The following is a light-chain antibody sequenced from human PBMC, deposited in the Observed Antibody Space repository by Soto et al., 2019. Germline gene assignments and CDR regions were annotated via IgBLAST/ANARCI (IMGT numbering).Light chain of an antibody. CDR2: GAS. Sequence: TVMTPSPDPPSLSPGERATLSCRASRSVRNKLAWYQQKSGQAPRLLIYGASSGATGIPDRFSGSGSGTDFTLTISSLEPEDFAFYYCQQRSNWPPITFGQGTRLEIK. CDR3: QQRSNWPPIT. J-gene: IGKJ5*01. V-gene: IGKV3-11*01. CDR1: RSVRNK.